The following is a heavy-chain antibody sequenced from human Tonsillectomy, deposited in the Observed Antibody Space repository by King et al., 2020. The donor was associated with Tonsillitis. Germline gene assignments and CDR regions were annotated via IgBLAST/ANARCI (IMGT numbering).Heavy chain of an antibody. Sequence: VQLVESGGGLVQPGESLRLSCAASGFTFSTYAMSWVRQAPGKGLEWVSAISASGGSTYYADSVKGRFTISRDNSKNTLYLQMNSLRAEDTAVYYWAKGSSWGLFGGDFDLLGRGTLVSVSS. D-gene: IGHD3-16*01. CDR2: ISASGGST. V-gene: IGHV3-23*04. J-gene: IGHJ2*01. CDR3: AKGSSWGLFGGDFDL. CDR1: GFTFSTYA.